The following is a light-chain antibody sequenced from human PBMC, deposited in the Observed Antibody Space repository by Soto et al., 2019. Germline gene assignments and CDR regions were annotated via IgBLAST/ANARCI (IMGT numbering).Light chain of an antibody. Sequence: QSVLTQRASVSGSPGQSITISCTGTSSDVGNYKYVWWYQQHPGKAPKLMIYEVSNRPSGVSNRFSGSKSGNTASLTISGLQAEDETDYYCFSYTSSGTYVFGTGTKLTVL. J-gene: IGLJ1*01. CDR3: FSYTSSGTYV. CDR1: SSDVGNYKY. CDR2: EVS. V-gene: IGLV2-14*01.